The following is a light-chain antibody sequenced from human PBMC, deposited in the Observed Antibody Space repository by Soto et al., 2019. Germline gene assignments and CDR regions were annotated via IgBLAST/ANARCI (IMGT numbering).Light chain of an antibody. CDR1: QSVSSY. J-gene: IGKJ4*01. CDR3: QQRSNWPRVT. Sequence: EIVLTQSPATLSLSPGERATLSCRASQSVSSYLAWYQQKPGQAPRLLIYDASNRATGIPARFSGSGSGTDFTLTISSLEPEDFAVYYCQQRSNWPRVTFXGGTKVDIK. CDR2: DAS. V-gene: IGKV3-11*01.